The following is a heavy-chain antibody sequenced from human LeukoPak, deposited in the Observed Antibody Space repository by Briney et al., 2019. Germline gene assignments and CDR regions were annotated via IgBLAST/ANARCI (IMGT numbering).Heavy chain of an antibody. CDR2: ISSSSSYI. Sequence: GGSLRLSCAASGFTFSSYSMNWVRQAPGKGLEWVSSISSSSSYIYYADSVKGRFTISRDNAKNSLYLQMNSLRAEDTAVYYCARDRDGWSYAYSHWGQGTLVTVSS. CDR3: ARDRDGWSYAYSH. V-gene: IGHV3-21*01. CDR1: GFTFSSYS. J-gene: IGHJ4*02. D-gene: IGHD1-26*01.